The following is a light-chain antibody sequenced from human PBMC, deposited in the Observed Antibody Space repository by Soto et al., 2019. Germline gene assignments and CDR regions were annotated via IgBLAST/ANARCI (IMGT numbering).Light chain of an antibody. CDR3: LQDNRYPRT. CDR1: QGIRGD. J-gene: IGKJ1*01. V-gene: IGKV1-6*01. CDR2: AAS. Sequence: AIQMTQSPSSLSASVGDRVTITCRASQGIRGDLAWYQQKPGKAPNLLIYAASILQSGVPSRFSGRASGTDFTLIISSLQPEDSATYYCLQDNRYPRTFGQWTKVEIK.